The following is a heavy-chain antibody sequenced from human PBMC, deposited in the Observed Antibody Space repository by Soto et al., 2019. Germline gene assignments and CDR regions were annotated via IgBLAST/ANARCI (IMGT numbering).Heavy chain of an antibody. D-gene: IGHD1-26*01. CDR3: ARGNLSLGATREVFDY. V-gene: IGHV1-2*04. J-gene: IGHJ4*02. CDR2: INPNSGGT. CDR1: GYTFTGYY. Sequence: GASLKVSCKASGYTFTGYYMHWVRQAPGQGLEWMGWINPNSGGTNYAQKFQGWVTMTRDTSISTAYMELSRLRSDDTAVYYCARGNLSLGATREVFDYWGQGTLVTVSS.